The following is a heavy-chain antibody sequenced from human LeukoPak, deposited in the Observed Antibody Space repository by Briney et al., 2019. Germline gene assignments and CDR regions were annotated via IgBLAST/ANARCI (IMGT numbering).Heavy chain of an antibody. J-gene: IGHJ4*02. CDR1: GGSISSGSYY. CDR3: ARTYYDILTGYYHFDY. CDR2: IYTSGST. D-gene: IGHD3-9*01. V-gene: IGHV4-61*02. Sequence: PSETLSLTCTVSGGSISSGSYYWSWIRQPAGKGLEWIGRIYTSGSTNYNPSLKSRVTMSVDTSKNQFSLKLSSVTAADTAVYYCARTYYDILTGYYHFDYWGQGTLVTVSS.